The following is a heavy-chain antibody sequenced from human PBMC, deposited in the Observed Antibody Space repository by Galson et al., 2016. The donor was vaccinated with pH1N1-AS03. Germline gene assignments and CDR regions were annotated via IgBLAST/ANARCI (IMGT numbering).Heavy chain of an antibody. CDR1: GGSFSTYS. CDR2: IYASGSS. Sequence: TLSLTCNVSGGSFSTYSWSWIRQPAGKGLEWFGRIYASGSSNYNPSLKSRVTMSLDKSKNQSSLKLSSVTAADTAVCYCARGYCSTMSCQWGFDFWGQGTLVTVSS. J-gene: IGHJ4*02. CDR3: ARGYCSTMSCQWGFDF. D-gene: IGHD2-2*01. V-gene: IGHV4-4*07.